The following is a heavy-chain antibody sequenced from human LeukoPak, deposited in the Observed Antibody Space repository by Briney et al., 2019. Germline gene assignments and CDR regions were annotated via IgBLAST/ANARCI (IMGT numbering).Heavy chain of an antibody. CDR2: IYYTGIS. CDR3: AREKLEGGYYMDV. Sequence: SETLSLTCTVSGGSISGHYWSWIRQTPGKGLEWIGCIYYTGISNYNPSLKSRLTISVDTSKNQFSLKLSSVTAADTAVYFCAREKLEGGYYMDVWGTGTTVTVS. V-gene: IGHV4-59*11. CDR1: GGSISGHY. D-gene: IGHD1-1*01. J-gene: IGHJ6*03.